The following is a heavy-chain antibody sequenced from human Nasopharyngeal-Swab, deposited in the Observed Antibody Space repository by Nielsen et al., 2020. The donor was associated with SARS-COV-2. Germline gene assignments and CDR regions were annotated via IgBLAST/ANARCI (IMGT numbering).Heavy chain of an antibody. CDR3: VRELDYFDS. J-gene: IGHJ4*02. CDR2: ISGGGDTI. D-gene: IGHD1-1*01. CDR1: GFTFSSYA. V-gene: IGHV3-48*03. Sequence: LSLTCAASGFTFSSYAMSWVRQAPGKGLEWVAFISGGGDTIFYADSVKGRFTISRDDAKNSLYLQLNTLRVEDTAVYYCVRELDYFDSWGQGTLVTVSS.